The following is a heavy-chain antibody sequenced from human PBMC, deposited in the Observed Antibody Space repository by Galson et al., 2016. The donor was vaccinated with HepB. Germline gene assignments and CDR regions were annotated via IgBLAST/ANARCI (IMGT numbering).Heavy chain of an antibody. J-gene: IGHJ4*02. D-gene: IGHD3-3*01. CDR3: VTGQLEILGVVEEN. Sequence: SVKVSCKVSGYTLSELSVHWVRQAPGKGLEWMGSFHPEDGETIYAQKFQGRVTMTEDTSTDTAYMELSSLRSEDTAVYYCVTGQLEILGVVEENWGQGTLVAVSS. CDR2: FHPEDGET. CDR1: GYTLSELS. V-gene: IGHV1-24*01.